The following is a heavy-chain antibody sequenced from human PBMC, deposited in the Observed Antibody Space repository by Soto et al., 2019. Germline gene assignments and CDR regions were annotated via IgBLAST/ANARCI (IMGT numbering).Heavy chain of an antibody. CDR1: GFDASVNY. J-gene: IGHJ6*02. CDR3: VRENYYYGMDV. V-gene: IGHV3-66*01. Sequence: GASLRLSFASSGFDASVNYMTWVRQAPGKGLEWVSAINNGGSTFYTDSVKGRFTISRDDSKNTLFLQINSLRVEDTAMYYCVRENYYYGMDVWGQGT. CDR2: INNGGST.